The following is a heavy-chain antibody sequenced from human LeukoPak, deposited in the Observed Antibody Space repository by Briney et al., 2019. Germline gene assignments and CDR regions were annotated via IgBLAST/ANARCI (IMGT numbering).Heavy chain of an antibody. CDR1: GGSISSSNW. J-gene: IGHJ4*02. Sequence: PSETLSLTCAVSGGSISSSNWGSWVRQPPGKGLEWVGRTRHKADGYTTEYAASVKGRFTISRDDSKNSLYLQMNSLKTEDTAVYYCARDDSPDYWGQGTLVTVSS. D-gene: IGHD3-22*01. CDR3: ARDDSPDY. V-gene: IGHV3-72*01. CDR2: TRHKADGYTT.